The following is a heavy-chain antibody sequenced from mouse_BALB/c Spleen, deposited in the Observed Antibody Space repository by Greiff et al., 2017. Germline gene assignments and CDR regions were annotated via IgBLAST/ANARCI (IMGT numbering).Heavy chain of an antibody. CDR2: INPSNGGT. CDR3: TRSYGSSYDYAMDY. V-gene: IGHV1S81*02. CDR1: GYTFTSYY. J-gene: IGHJ4*01. Sequence: QVQLQQSGAELVKPGASVKLSCKASGYTFTSYYMYWVKQRPGQGLEWIGEINPSNGGTNFNEKFKSKATLTVDKSSSTAYMQLSSLTSEDSAVYYCTRSYGSSYDYAMDYWGQGTSVTVSS. D-gene: IGHD1-1*01.